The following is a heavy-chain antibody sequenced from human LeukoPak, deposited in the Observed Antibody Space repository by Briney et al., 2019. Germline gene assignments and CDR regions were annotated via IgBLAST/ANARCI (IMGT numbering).Heavy chain of an antibody. J-gene: IGHJ4*02. V-gene: IGHV4-34*01. D-gene: IGHD5-18*01. CDR1: GGSFSGYY. Sequence: PSETLSLTCAVYGGSFSGYYWGWIRQPPGKGLEWIGEINHSGSTNYNPSLKSRVTISVDTSKNQFSLKLSSVTAADTAVYYCARGPGPWEYSYGTYDYWGQGTLVTVSS. CDR2: INHSGST. CDR3: ARGPGPWEYSYGTYDY.